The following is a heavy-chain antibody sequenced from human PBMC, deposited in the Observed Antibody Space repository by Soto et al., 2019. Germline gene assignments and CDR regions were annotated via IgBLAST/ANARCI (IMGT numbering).Heavy chain of an antibody. CDR1: GFTFSSYA. Sequence: EVQLLESGGGLVQPGESLRLSCAASGFTFSSYAMSWVRQAPGKGLEWVSVISGSDDSTYYADSVKGRFTISRGNSKNTLDLQMNSMRAEDTAVYYCAKSSSSSTFDYWGQGALVTVSS. V-gene: IGHV3-23*01. CDR2: ISGSDDST. CDR3: AKSSSSSTFDY. J-gene: IGHJ4*02. D-gene: IGHD6-6*01.